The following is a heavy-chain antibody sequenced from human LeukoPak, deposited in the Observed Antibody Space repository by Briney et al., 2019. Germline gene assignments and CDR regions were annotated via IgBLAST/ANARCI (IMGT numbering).Heavy chain of an antibody. CDR2: ISAYNGNT. D-gene: IGHD2-21*02. CDR1: GYTFTSYG. J-gene: IGHJ4*02. Sequence: ASVKVSCKASGYTFTSYGINWVRQAPGQGLEWMGWISAYNGNTNYAQKLQGRVTMTTDTSTSTAYMELRSLRSNNTAVYYCARRSNCGGDCSFDYWGQGTLVTVSS. V-gene: IGHV1-18*01. CDR3: ARRSNCGGDCSFDY.